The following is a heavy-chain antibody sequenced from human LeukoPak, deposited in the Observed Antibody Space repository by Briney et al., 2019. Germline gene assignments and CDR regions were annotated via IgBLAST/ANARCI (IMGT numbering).Heavy chain of an antibody. J-gene: IGHJ6*02. CDR1: GFSFTIYS. CDR2: IRDSGRVT. V-gene: IGHV3-48*01. Sequence: GGSLRLSCAASGFSFTIYSMNWVRQAPGKGLECVSFIRDSGRVTYYADCGKGRFTISRDTATNSLYLQMNSLRAEDTAVYYCGRDRRQIYYGVDVWGQGTTVTVSS. CDR3: GRDRRQIYYGVDV.